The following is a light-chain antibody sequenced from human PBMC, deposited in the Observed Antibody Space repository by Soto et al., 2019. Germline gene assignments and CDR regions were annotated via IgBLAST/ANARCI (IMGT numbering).Light chain of an antibody. CDR2: DAS. CDR1: QSISTL. Sequence: DIQMTQSPSTLSASVGDRVTITCRASQSISTLLAWYQQKPGKAPKLLIYDASSLESGGPARFSGSGSGTEFTLAISSLQSDDFATYYCQQYKSPPYTFGQGTRLEIK. CDR3: QQYKSPPYT. V-gene: IGKV1-5*01. J-gene: IGKJ2*01.